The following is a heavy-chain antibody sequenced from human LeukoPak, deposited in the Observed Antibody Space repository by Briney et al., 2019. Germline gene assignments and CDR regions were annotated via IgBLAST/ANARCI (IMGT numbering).Heavy chain of an antibody. CDR1: GFTFSSYA. V-gene: IGHV3-30-3*01. CDR2: ISYDGSNK. Sequence: GRSLRLSCAASGFTFSSYAMHWVRQAPGKGLGWVAVISYDGSNKYYADSVKGRFTISRDNSKNTLYLQMNSLRAEDTAVYYCARVHGRAAFDIWGQGTMVTVSS. CDR3: ARVHGRAAFDI. J-gene: IGHJ3*02.